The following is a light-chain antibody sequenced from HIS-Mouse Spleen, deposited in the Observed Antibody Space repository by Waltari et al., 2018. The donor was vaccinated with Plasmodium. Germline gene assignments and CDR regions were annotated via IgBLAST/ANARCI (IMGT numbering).Light chain of an antibody. J-gene: IGKJ1*01. CDR3: QQYNL. Sequence: EIVMTQSPATLSVSPGERATLSCRASQSVSSNLAWYQQKPGQAPRPLICGASTRATGIPARFSGSGAGTEFTLTISSMQSEDFAVYYCQQYNLFGQGTKVEIK. V-gene: IGKV3-15*01. CDR2: GAS. CDR1: QSVSSN.